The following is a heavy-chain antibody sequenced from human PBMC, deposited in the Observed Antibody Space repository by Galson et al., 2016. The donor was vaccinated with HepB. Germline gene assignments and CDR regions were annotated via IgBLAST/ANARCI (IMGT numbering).Heavy chain of an antibody. J-gene: IGHJ6*02. V-gene: IGHV4-34*01. D-gene: IGHD5-18*01. CDR1: GASFSDYS. CDR2: IVHRERP. Sequence: SETLSLTCAVDGASFSDYSWNWIRQSPGKGLEWIGEIVHRERPKYHPSLQSRVTISLDTSNNHVSLRLSAVTAADTAVYFCARGRYSGGYLGRQQSYNYGLDVWGQGTTVIVSS. CDR3: ARGRYSGGYLGRQQSYNYGLDV.